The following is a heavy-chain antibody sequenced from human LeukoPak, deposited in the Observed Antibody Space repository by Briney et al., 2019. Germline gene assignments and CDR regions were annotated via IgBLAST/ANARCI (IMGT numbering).Heavy chain of an antibody. Sequence: GGSLRLSCAASGFTFSTYWMHWVRQAPGKGLVWVSRVKSDGSSTNSADSVKGRFTISRDNAQNTLYLQMNSLRAEDTAVYYCARDGMYGSSSYYYYMDVWGKGTTVTVSS. CDR1: GFTFSTYW. CDR3: ARDGMYGSSSYYYYMDV. J-gene: IGHJ6*03. D-gene: IGHD6-6*01. CDR2: VKSDGSST. V-gene: IGHV3-74*01.